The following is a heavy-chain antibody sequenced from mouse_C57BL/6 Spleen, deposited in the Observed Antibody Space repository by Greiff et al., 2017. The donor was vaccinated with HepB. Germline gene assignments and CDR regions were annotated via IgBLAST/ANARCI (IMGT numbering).Heavy chain of an antibody. J-gene: IGHJ3*01. CDR1: GYTFTSYW. D-gene: IGHD1-1*01. CDR3: ARPGSAGFAY. V-gene: IGHV1-69*01. CDR2: IDPSDSYT. Sequence: QVQLQQPGAELVMPGASVKLSCKASGYTFTSYWMHWVKQRPGQGLEWIGEIDPSDSYTNYNQKFKGKSTLTVDKSSSTAYVQLSSLTSEDSAVYYCARPGSAGFAYWGQGTLVTVSA.